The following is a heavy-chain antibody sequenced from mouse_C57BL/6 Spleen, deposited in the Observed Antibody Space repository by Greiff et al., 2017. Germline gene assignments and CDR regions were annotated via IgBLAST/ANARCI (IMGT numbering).Heavy chain of an antibody. D-gene: IGHD2-4*01. CDR1: GYTFTDHT. J-gene: IGHJ4*01. CDR2: IYPRDGST. V-gene: IGHV1-78*01. Sequence: LQESDAELVKPGASVKISCKVSGYTFTDHTIHWMKQRPEQGLEWIGYIYPRDGSTKYNEKFKGKATLTADKSSSTAYMQLNSLTSEDSAVYFCARGGMITRIYYYAMDYWGQGTSVTVSS. CDR3: ARGGMITRIYYYAMDY.